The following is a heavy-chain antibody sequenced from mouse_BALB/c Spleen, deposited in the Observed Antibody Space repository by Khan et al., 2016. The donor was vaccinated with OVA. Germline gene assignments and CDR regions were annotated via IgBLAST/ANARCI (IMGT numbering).Heavy chain of an antibody. CDR1: GYSITSDYA. Sequence: EVQLQESGPGLVKPSQSLSLTCTVTGYSITSDYAWNWIRQFPGNKLEWMGYISSTGSTSYNPSLKRRISITRDTSKTQFYLQLKSVTTAYAATYDFACSRYYSYGYALDCWGRGTSVTVSS. CDR3: ACSRYYSYGYALDC. J-gene: IGHJ4*01. V-gene: IGHV3-2*02. D-gene: IGHD2-12*01. CDR2: ISSTGST.